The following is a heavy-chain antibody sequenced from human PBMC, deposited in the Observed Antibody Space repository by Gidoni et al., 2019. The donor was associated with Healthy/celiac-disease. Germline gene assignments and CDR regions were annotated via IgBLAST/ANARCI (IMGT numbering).Heavy chain of an antibody. V-gene: IGHV5-51*03. CDR1: GYSFTSYW. CDR2: IYPGDSAT. D-gene: IGHD4-17*01. Sequence: EVQLVQSGAEVKKPGESLKISGKGSGYSFTSYWLGWVRQMPGKGLDGMGIIYPGDSATRYSPSFQGQVTIAADKSISTAYLQWSSLKASDTAMYYCARSIDYGDQTRPRYYFDYWGQGTLVTVSS. CDR3: ARSIDYGDQTRPRYYFDY. J-gene: IGHJ4*02.